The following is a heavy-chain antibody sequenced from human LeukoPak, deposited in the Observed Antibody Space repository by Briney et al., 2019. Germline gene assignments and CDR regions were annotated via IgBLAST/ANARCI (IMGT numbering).Heavy chain of an antibody. D-gene: IGHD6-25*01. CDR3: ARDPEQR. Sequence: PGRSLRLSCAASGFTFSSYAMHWVRQAPGKGLEWVAVISYVGSNKYYADSVKGRFTISRDNSKNTLYLQMNSLRAEDTAVYYCARDPEQRWGQGTLVTVSS. V-gene: IGHV3-30-3*01. CDR1: GFTFSSYA. J-gene: IGHJ4*02. CDR2: ISYVGSNK.